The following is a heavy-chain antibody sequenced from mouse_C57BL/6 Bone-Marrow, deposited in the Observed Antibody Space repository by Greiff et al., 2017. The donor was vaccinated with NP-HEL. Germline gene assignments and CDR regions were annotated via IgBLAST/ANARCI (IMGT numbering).Heavy chain of an antibody. D-gene: IGHD1-1*01. CDR1: GYTFTDYY. Sequence: VQLQQSGPELVKPGASVKISCKASGYTFTDYYMNWVKQSHGKSLEWIGDINPNNGGTSYNQKFKGKATLTVDKSSSTAYMELRSLTSEDSAVYYCARGGYYYGSSYVDFDYWGQGTTLTVSS. CDR2: INPNNGGT. CDR3: ARGGYYYGSSYVDFDY. V-gene: IGHV1-26*01. J-gene: IGHJ2*01.